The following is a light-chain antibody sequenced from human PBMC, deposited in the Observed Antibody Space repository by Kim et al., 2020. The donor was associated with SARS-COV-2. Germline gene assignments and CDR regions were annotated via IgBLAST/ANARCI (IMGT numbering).Light chain of an antibody. CDR2: YDS. CDR3: NSRDSNDNVV. V-gene: IGLV3-21*01. Sequence: VVPGKTARITCGGNNIGSQSVHWYQQKPGQAPVQVVLYDSDRPSGIPERISGSKSGNTATLTISGVEAGDEGDYYCNSRDSNDNVVFGGGTQLTVL. J-gene: IGLJ2*01. CDR1: NIGSQS.